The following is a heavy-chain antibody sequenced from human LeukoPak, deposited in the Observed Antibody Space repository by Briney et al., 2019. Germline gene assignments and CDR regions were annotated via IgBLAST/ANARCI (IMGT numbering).Heavy chain of an antibody. D-gene: IGHD6-13*01. J-gene: IGHJ5*02. CDR2: IYPGDSDT. Sequence: GESLKISCKGSGYSFTSYWIGWVRQMPGKGLEWMGIIYPGDSDTRYSPSFQGQVTISADKSISTAYLQWSSLKASDTAMYYCARRFSSSCYPIGGMGWFDPWGQGTLVTVSS. CDR1: GYSFTSYW. CDR3: ARRFSSSCYPIGGMGWFDP. V-gene: IGHV5-51*01.